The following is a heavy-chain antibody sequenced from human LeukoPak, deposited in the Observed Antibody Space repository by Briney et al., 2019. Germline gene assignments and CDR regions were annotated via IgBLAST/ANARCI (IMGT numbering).Heavy chain of an antibody. J-gene: IGHJ5*02. V-gene: IGHV3-7*01. CDR1: GFTFSIYW. Sequence: GGSLRLSCAASGFTFSIYWMSWVRQAPGKGLEWVANIKQDGSEKYYVDSVKGRFTISRDNAKNSLYLQMNSLRAEDTAVYYCARDLGRYCSSTSCTPDWFDPWGQGTLVTVSS. CDR3: ARDLGRYCSSTSCTPDWFDP. CDR2: IKQDGSEK. D-gene: IGHD2-2*01.